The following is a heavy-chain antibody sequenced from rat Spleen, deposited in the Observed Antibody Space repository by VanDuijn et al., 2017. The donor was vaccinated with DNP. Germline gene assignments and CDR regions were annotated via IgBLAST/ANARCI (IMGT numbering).Heavy chain of an antibody. CDR1: GFSLTSYG. CDR2: ISSGGST. CDR3: TRARFPFDY. J-gene: IGHJ2*01. V-gene: IGHV2-6*01. Sequence: QVQLQESGPGLVQPAQTLSLTCTVSGFSLTSYGVSWVRQPPGKGLEWIAAISSGGSTYYNSALKSRLSISRDTSKSQVFLKMNSLQTEDTAIYFCTRARFPFDYWGQGVMVTVSS.